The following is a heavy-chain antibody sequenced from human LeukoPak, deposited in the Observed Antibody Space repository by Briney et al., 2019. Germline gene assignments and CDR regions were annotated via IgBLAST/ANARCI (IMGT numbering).Heavy chain of an antibody. Sequence: GGSLTLSRAASGFTVSNKYMSWVRQAPGRGLEWVSVIYRGGSTYYADSVKGRFSISRDKSKNTLYLQMNSLRAEDTALYYCAREMYCSGGSCYGDAFDIWGQGTMVTVSS. CDR1: GFTVSNKY. J-gene: IGHJ3*02. CDR3: AREMYCSGGSCYGDAFDI. V-gene: IGHV3-66*01. CDR2: IYRGGST. D-gene: IGHD2-15*01.